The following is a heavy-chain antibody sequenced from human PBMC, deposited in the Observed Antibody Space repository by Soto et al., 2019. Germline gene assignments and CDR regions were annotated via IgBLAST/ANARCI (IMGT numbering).Heavy chain of an antibody. CDR2: ISYDGSNK. D-gene: IGHD6-25*01. V-gene: IGHV3-30*18. Sequence: GGSLRLSCAASGFTFSSYGMHWVRQAPGKGLEWVAVISYDGSNKYYADSVKGRFTISRDNSKNTLYLQMNSLRAEDTAVCYCAKDSGNHGMDVWGQGTTVTVSS. CDR3: AKDSGNHGMDV. CDR1: GFTFSSYG. J-gene: IGHJ6*02.